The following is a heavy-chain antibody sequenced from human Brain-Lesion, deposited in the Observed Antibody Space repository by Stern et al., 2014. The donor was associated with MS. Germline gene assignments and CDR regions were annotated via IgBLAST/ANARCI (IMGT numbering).Heavy chain of an antibody. D-gene: IGHD1-26*01. V-gene: IGHV1-24*01. J-gene: IGHJ4*02. CDR2: FDPEDGET. CDR3: ATLSPGAGGNYYRHFDY. Sequence: VQLVESGAEVKKPGASVTVSCKVSGYTLTELSMHWVRQAPRKGLEWLGGFDPEDGETIYAQKFQGRVTMTEDTSTDTAYMELSSLRSEDTAVYYCATLSPGAGGNYYRHFDYWGQGTLVTVSS. CDR1: GYTLTELS.